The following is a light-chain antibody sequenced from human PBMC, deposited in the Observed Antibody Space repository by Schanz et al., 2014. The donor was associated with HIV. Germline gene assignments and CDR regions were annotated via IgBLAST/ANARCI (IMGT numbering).Light chain of an antibody. Sequence: EIVLTQSPGTLSLSPGERATLSCRASQSVSSSYLAWYQQTPGQAPRLLIYGASNRAAGIPGRFSGSGSGTDFTFTISSLQSEDFAIYYCQHYISWPLTFGQGTRLEIK. J-gene: IGKJ5*01. V-gene: IGKV3-20*01. CDR2: GAS. CDR3: QHYISWPLT. CDR1: QSVSSSY.